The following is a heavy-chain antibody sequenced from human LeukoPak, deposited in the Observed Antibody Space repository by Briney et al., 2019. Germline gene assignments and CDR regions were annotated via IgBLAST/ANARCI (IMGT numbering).Heavy chain of an antibody. Sequence: ASVKVSCKASGGTFSSYAISWVRQAPGQGLEWMGGIIPIFGTANYAQKFQGRVTITTDEPTSTAYMELSSLRSEDTAVYYCARARDYGDYEYYFDYWGQGTLVTVSS. V-gene: IGHV1-69*05. CDR2: IIPIFGTA. D-gene: IGHD4-17*01. CDR1: GGTFSSYA. J-gene: IGHJ4*02. CDR3: ARARDYGDYEYYFDY.